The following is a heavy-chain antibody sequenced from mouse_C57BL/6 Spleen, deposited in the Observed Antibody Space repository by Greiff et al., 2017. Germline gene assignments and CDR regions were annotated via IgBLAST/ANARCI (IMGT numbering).Heavy chain of an antibody. CDR3: ARNYYGSIYAMDY. D-gene: IGHD1-1*01. V-gene: IGHV1-7*01. J-gene: IGHJ4*01. CDR2: INPSSGYT. Sequence: VMLVESGAELAKPGASVKLSCKASGYTFTSYWMHWVKQRPGQGLEWIGYINPSSGYTKYNQKFKDKATLTADKSSSTAYMQLSSLTYEDSAVYYCARNYYGSIYAMDYWGQGTSVTVSS. CDR1: GYTFTSYW.